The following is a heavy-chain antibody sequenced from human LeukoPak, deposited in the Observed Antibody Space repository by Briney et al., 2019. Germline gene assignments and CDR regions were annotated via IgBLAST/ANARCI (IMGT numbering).Heavy chain of an antibody. V-gene: IGHV1-2*02. CDR1: GYTFTGYY. CDR2: INPNSGGT. D-gene: IGHD3-10*01. Sequence: GASVKVSCKASGYTFTGYYMHWVRQAPGQGLEWMGWINPNSGGTNYAQKFQGRVTMTRDTSISTAYMELSRLRSGDTAVYYCARDFCSTMVRGVPMCYYYYGMDVWGQGTTVTVSS. J-gene: IGHJ6*02. CDR3: ARDFCSTMVRGVPMCYYYYGMDV.